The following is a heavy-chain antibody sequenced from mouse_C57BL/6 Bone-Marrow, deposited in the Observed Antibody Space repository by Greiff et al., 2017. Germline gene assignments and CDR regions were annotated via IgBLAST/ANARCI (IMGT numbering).Heavy chain of an antibody. CDR3: TRDPYYYGSNYDALFAY. J-gene: IGHJ3*01. CDR2: ISIGGDYI. Sequence: EVQLVESGEGLVKPGGSLKLSCAASGFTFSSYAMSWVRQTPEKRLEWVAYISIGGDYIYYADTVKGRFTISRDNARNTRYLQMSSLKSEGTAMYYYTRDPYYYGSNYDALFAYWGQGTLVTVSA. D-gene: IGHD1-1*01. CDR1: GFTFSSYA. V-gene: IGHV5-9-1*02.